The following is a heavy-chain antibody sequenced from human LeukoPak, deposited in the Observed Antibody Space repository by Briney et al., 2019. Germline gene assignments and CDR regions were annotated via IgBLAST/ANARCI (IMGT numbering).Heavy chain of an antibody. J-gene: IGHJ4*02. CDR3: ARRSYDFWSGYYYYFDY. CDR2: INPNSGGT. D-gene: IGHD3-3*01. V-gene: IGHV1-2*02. Sequence: ASVKVSCKASGYTFTGYYMHWVRQAPGQGLEWMGWINPNSGGTNYAQRFQGRVTMTRDTSISTAYMELSRLRSDDTAVYYCARRSYDFWSGYYYYFDYWGQGTLVTVSS. CDR1: GYTFTGYY.